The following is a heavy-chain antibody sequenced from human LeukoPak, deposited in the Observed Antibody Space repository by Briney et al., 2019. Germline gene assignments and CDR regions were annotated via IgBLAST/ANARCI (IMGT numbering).Heavy chain of an antibody. Sequence: SETLSLTCAVYGGSFSGYYWSWIRQPPGKGLEWIGEINHSGGTNYNPSLKSRVTISVDTSKNQFSLKLSSVTAADTAVYYCARGYCSGGSCYSYYYYNYMDVWGKGTTVTVSS. CDR3: ARGYCSGGSCYSYYYYNYMDV. CDR2: INHSGGT. D-gene: IGHD2-15*01. V-gene: IGHV4-34*01. CDR1: GGSFSGYY. J-gene: IGHJ6*03.